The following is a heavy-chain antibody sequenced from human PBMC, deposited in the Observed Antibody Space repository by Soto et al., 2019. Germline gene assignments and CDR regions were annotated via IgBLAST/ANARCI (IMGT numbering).Heavy chain of an antibody. D-gene: IGHD2-15*01. CDR3: ARERSGYFDY. CDR2: TNPNSGNT. V-gene: IGHV1-8*01. CDR1: GYTFTSYD. Sequence: QVQLVQSGAEVKKPGASVKVSCKASGYTFTSYDINWVRQATGQGLEWMGWTNPNSGNTSYAQKFQGRVTMTTNTSTSKAYMDLSSLRSEDTAVYYCARERSGYFDYWGQGTLVTVSS. J-gene: IGHJ4*02.